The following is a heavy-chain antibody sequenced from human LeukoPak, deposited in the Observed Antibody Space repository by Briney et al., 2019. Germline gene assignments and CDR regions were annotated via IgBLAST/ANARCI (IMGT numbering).Heavy chain of an antibody. CDR3: AKAAAAARHYYYYMDV. CDR2: ISGSGGST. CDR1: GFTFSSYA. D-gene: IGHD6-13*01. Sequence: GGSLRLSCAASGFTFSSYAMSWLRQAPGKGLEWVSAISGSGGSTYYADSVKGRFTISRDNSKKTLYLQMNRLRAEATAVYYCAKAAAAARHYYYYMDVWGKGTTVTVSS. J-gene: IGHJ6*03. V-gene: IGHV3-23*01.